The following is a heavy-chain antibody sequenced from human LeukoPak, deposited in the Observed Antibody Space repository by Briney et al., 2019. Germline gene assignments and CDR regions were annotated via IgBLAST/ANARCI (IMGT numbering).Heavy chain of an antibody. J-gene: IGHJ4*02. CDR3: AKANGYSSSWSLDY. CDR1: GFTFGNYA. D-gene: IGHD6-13*01. Sequence: GGSLRLSCAASGFTFGNYAMSWVRQIPGRGPQWVSAISPSGGHTYYADSVKGRFTISRDNSKNTLYLQMNSLRAEDTAVYYCAKANGYSSSWSLDYWGQGTLVTVSS. CDR2: ISPSGGHT. V-gene: IGHV3-23*01.